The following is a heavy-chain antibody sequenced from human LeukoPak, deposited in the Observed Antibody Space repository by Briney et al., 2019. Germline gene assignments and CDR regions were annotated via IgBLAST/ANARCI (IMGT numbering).Heavy chain of an antibody. J-gene: IGHJ4*02. Sequence: SETLSLTCTVSGGSISSSSYYWGWIRQPPGKGLEWIGYIYYSGSTNYNPSLKSRVSISVDTSKNQFSLKMSSVTAADTAVYYCAREEDSSSWLDFDCWGQGTLVTVSS. CDR3: AREEDSSSWLDFDC. CDR2: IYYSGST. CDR1: GGSISSSSYY. D-gene: IGHD6-13*01. V-gene: IGHV4-61*01.